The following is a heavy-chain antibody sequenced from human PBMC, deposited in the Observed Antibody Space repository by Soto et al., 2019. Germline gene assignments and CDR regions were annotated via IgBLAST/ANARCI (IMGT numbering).Heavy chain of an antibody. Sequence: SETLSLTCTVSGGSMISYYWSWIRQPPGRGLEWIGNIYYSGSTYYNPSLKSRVIISVDTSKNQFSLNLSSVTAADTAVYYCARAFRLGIDSDYFDYWGQGTLVTVSS. J-gene: IGHJ4*02. CDR3: ARAFRLGIDSDYFDY. CDR1: GGSMISYY. CDR2: IYYSGST. V-gene: IGHV4-59*04. D-gene: IGHD1-26*01.